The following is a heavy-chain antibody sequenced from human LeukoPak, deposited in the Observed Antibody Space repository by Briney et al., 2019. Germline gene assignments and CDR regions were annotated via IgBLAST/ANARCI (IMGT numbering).Heavy chain of an antibody. D-gene: IGHD5-18*01. CDR2: INAGNGNT. CDR1: GYTFTRYA. V-gene: IGHV1-3*01. J-gene: IGHJ4*02. CDR3: ARDRGYSYGYFDY. Sequence: ASVKVSCKASGYTFTRYAIHWVRQAPGQRLEWMGWINAGNGNTQYSQKFQGRVTITRDTSASTAYMELSSLRSEDTAVYYCARDRGYSYGYFDYWGQGTLVTVSS.